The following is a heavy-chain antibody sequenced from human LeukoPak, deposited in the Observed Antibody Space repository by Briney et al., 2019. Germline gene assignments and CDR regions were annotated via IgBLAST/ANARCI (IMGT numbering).Heavy chain of an antibody. J-gene: IGHJ4*02. D-gene: IGHD7-27*01. Sequence: SETLSLTCTVSGGSISSSSYYWGWVRQPPGKGLEWIGTIYYSGSTYYNPSLKSRVTISVDTSKNQFSLKLSSVTAADTAVYYCARDRWGEIDYWGQGTLVTVSS. V-gene: IGHV4-39*07. CDR1: GGSISSSSYY. CDR3: ARDRWGEIDY. CDR2: IYYSGST.